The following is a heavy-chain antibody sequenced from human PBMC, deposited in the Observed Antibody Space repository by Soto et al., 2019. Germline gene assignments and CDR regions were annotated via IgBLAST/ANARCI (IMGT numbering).Heavy chain of an antibody. CDR2: MNAKSGDT. Sequence: GASVKVSCTGSGYTFSDFDINWLRQASGQGPEWMGWMNAKSGDTFFAQRFQGKFNMTWDTSLSTAYMEVGSLTSDDTAMYYCARGNPFNYAGFDVWGQGTTVTVSS. V-gene: IGHV1-8*01. CDR3: ARGNPFNYAGFDV. D-gene: IGHD3-16*01. CDR1: GYTFSDFD. J-gene: IGHJ6*02.